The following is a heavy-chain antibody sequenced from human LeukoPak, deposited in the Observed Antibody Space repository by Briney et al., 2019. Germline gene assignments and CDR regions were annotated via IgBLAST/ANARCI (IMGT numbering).Heavy chain of an antibody. V-gene: IGHV1-2*02. J-gene: IGHJ6*02. CDR3: ARDLYGGNSPYYYYYGMDV. CDR2: INPNSGGT. Sequence: ASVKVSCKASGYTFTGYYMHWVRQAPGQGLEWMGWINPNSGGTNYAQKFQGRVTMTRDTSISTAYMELSRLRSDDTAVHYCARDLYGGNSPYYYYYGMDVWGQGTTVTVSS. CDR1: GYTFTGYY. D-gene: IGHD4-23*01.